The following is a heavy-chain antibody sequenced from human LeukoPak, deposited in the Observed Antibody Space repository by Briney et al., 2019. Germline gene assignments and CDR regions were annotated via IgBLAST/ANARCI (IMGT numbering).Heavy chain of an antibody. CDR2: IYYSGST. D-gene: IGHD3-10*01. J-gene: IGHJ3*02. CDR3: ARSPRITMVRGVTGNAFDI. V-gene: IGHV4-39*07. CDR1: GGSISSSSYY. Sequence: SETLSLTCTVSGGSISSSSYYWGWIRQPPGKGLEWIGSIYYSGSTYYNPSLKSRVTISVDTSKNQFSLKLSSVTAADTAVYYCARSPRITMVRGVTGNAFDIWGQGTMVTVSS.